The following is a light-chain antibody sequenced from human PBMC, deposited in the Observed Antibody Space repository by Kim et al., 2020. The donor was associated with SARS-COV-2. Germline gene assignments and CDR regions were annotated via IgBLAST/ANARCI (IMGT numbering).Light chain of an antibody. CDR2: DTS. V-gene: IGKV3-11*01. CDR3: QHRSTWPLT. J-gene: IGKJ4*01. CDR1: QSVSSY. Sequence: EIVLTQSPATLSLSPGERATLSCTASQSVSSYLAWYQQKPGQAPRLLIYDTSHRATGIPARFSGSGSGTDFTLTISSLEPEDFAVYYCQHRSTWPLTFGGGTKLEI.